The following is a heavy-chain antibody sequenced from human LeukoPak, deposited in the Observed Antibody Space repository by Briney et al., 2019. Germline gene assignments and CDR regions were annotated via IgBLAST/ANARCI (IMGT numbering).Heavy chain of an antibody. CDR3: ARLKWTGITEAFDI. J-gene: IGHJ3*02. V-gene: IGHV4-39*01. CDR1: GGSISSSSYY. Sequence: KSSETLSLTCTVSGGSISSSSYYWGWIRQPPGKGLEWIGSIYYSGSTYYNPSLKSRVTISVDTSKNQFSLKLSSVTAADTAVYYCARLKWTGITEAFDIWGQGTMVTVSS. D-gene: IGHD3-10*01. CDR2: IYYSGST.